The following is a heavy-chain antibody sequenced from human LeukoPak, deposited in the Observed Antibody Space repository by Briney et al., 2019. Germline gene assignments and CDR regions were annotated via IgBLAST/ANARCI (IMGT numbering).Heavy chain of an antibody. D-gene: IGHD2-15*01. J-gene: IGHJ4*02. CDR1: GFTFSNHG. CDR3: ARSGMRSPTYCSGGSCYSEGLDY. V-gene: IGHV3-30*02. Sequence: GGSLRLSCAASGFTFSNHGMHWVRQAPGKGLEWVAFIRYDGTDKYYADSVKGRFTISRDNSENTVSLQLNSLRAEDTAVYYCARSGMRSPTYCSGGSCYSEGLDYWGQGTLVTVSS. CDR2: IRYDGTDK.